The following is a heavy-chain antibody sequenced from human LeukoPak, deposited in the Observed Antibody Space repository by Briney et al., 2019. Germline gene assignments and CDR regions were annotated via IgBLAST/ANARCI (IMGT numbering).Heavy chain of an antibody. V-gene: IGHV1-46*01. CDR3: ARSPTGTTYYYYYYYMDV. Sequence: ASVKVSCKASGYTFTSHYMHWVRQAPGQGLEWMGIINPSGGSTSYAQKFQGRVTMTRDMSTSTVYMELSSLRSEDTAVYYCARSPTGTTYYYYYYYMDVWGKGTTVTVSS. CDR1: GYTFTSHY. CDR2: INPSGGST. J-gene: IGHJ6*03. D-gene: IGHD1-1*01.